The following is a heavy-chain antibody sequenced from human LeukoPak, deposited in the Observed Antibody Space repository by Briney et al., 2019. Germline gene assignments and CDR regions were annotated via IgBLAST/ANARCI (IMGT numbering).Heavy chain of an antibody. D-gene: IGHD2-21*01. V-gene: IGHV4-34*01. CDR3: ARGRILWWYPGVYYFDY. CDR2: INHSGST. J-gene: IGHJ4*02. CDR1: GGSFSGYY. Sequence: SETLSLTCAVYGGSFSGYYWSWIRQPPGKGLEWIGEINHSGSTNYNPSLKSRVTISVDTSKNQFSLKLSSVTAADTAVYYCARGRILWWYPGVYYFDYWGQGTLVTVSS.